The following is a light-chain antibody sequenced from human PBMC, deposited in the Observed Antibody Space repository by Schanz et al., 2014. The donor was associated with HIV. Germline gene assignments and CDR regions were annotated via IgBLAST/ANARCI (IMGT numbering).Light chain of an antibody. CDR3: QQYNNWPRT. CDR1: QSVSGAY. V-gene: IGKV3-15*01. Sequence: EIVLPQSPGTLSLSPGERATLSCRASQSVSGAYFAWYQQKPGQAPRLLIYGASSRATGIPARFSGRGSGTEFTLTISSLQSEDFAVYYCQQYNNWPRTFGQGTKVEF. J-gene: IGKJ1*01. CDR2: GAS.